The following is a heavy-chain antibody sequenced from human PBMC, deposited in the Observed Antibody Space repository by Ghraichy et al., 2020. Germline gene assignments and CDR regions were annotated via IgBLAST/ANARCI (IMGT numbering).Heavy chain of an antibody. CDR1: GFIFSSYS. CDR3: ARADSTAYYHYPGY. Sequence: LNISCAASGFIFSSYSMTWVRQAPGKGLEWVAHISGSGRSIHYADSVKGRFTISRDNAKNSLYLQMNSLRAEDSAVYYCARADSTAYYHYPGYWGQGTLVTVSS. D-gene: IGHD3-9*01. V-gene: IGHV3-21*01. J-gene: IGHJ4*02. CDR2: ISGSGRSI.